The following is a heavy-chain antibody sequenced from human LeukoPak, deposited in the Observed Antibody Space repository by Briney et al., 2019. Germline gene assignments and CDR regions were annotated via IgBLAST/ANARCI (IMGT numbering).Heavy chain of an antibody. CDR1: GGTFSSYT. V-gene: IGHV1-69*04. CDR2: IIPILGIA. D-gene: IGHD4-17*01. J-gene: IGHJ4*02. Sequence: ASVKDSCKASGGTFSSYTISWVRQAPGQGLEWMGRIIPILGIANYAQKFQGRVTITADKSTSTAYMELSSLRSEDTAVYYCARDHYGDYTPRYFDYWGQGTLVTVSS. CDR3: ARDHYGDYTPRYFDY.